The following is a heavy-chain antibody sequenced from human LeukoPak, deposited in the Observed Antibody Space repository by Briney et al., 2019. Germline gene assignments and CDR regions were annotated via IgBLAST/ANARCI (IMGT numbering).Heavy chain of an antibody. CDR3: ARRDCTSTSCSNNWFDP. CDR2: IRSKAYGGTT. J-gene: IGHJ5*02. D-gene: IGHD2-2*01. CDR1: GFTFGDYA. V-gene: IGHV3-49*04. Sequence: GGSLRLSCTASGFTFGDYAMSWVRQASGKGQEWVGFIRSKAYGGTTEYAASVKGRFTISRDDSKSIAYLQMNSLNTEDTALYYCARRDCTSTSCSNNWFDPWGQGTLVTVSS.